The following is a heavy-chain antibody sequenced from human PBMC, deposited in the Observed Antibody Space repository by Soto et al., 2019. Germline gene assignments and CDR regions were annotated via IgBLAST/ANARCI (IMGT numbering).Heavy chain of an antibody. CDR1: GGSISSNDYY. Sequence: QVQLQESGPGLVKPSQTLSLTCTVSGGSISSNDYYWSWIRQPPGKGLEWIGSIHYSGYTYHDPSLKSRVTISVDTSKNQSSLKLNSVTAADTAVYYCASDILESNFWGQGTLVTVSS. D-gene: IGHD3-3*01. CDR3: ASDILESNF. CDR2: IHYSGYT. J-gene: IGHJ4*02. V-gene: IGHV4-30-4*01.